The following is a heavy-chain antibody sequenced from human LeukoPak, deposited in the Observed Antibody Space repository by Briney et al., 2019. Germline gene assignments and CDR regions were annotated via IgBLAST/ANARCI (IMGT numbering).Heavy chain of an antibody. Sequence: GESLKISCKGSGYSFTSCWISWVRQMPGKGLEWMGKIDPSDSYTNYSPSFQGHVTISADKSISTAYLQWSSLKASGTAMYYCARACSSTSCKGAYYYGMDVWGQGTTVTVSS. CDR3: ARACSSTSCKGAYYYGMDV. J-gene: IGHJ6*02. CDR1: GYSFTSCW. CDR2: IDPSDSYT. D-gene: IGHD2-2*01. V-gene: IGHV5-10-1*01.